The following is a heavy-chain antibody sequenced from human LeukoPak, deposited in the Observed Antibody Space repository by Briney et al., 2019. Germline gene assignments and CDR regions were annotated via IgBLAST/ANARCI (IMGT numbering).Heavy chain of an antibody. Sequence: PGRSLRLSCAASGFTFSSYGMHWVRQAPGKGLEWMAVIWYDGSNEYYADSVKGRFTISRDNSKNTLYLQMNSLRAEDTAVYYCAKVIDYYGSGLYFDYWGQGTLVTVSS. J-gene: IGHJ4*02. CDR1: GFTFSSYG. CDR3: AKVIDYYGSGLYFDY. D-gene: IGHD3-10*01. CDR2: IWYDGSNE. V-gene: IGHV3-33*06.